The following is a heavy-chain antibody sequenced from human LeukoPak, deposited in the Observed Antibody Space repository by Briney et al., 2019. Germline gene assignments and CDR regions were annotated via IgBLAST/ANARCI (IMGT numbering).Heavy chain of an antibody. CDR1: GYTFTSYY. CDR2: INPSGGGT. CDR3: ARALSGIVGATDFFGP. V-gene: IGHV1-46*01. J-gene: IGHJ5*02. Sequence: GASVKVSCKASGYTFTSYYMHWVRQAPGQGLEWMGIINPSGGGTSYAQKFQGRVTMTRDMSTSTVYMELSSLRSEDTAVYYCARALSGIVGATDFFGPWGQGTLVTVSS. D-gene: IGHD1-26*01.